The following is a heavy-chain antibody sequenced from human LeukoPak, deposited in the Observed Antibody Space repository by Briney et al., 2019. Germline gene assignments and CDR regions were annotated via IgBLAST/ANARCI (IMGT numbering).Heavy chain of an antibody. CDR2: INPNSGGT. Sequence: EASVKVSCKASGYTFTGYYMHWVRQAPGQGLEWMGWINPNSGGTNYAQKFQGRVTMTRDTSISTAYMELSSLRSEDTAVYYCARVHCSGGSCYNHLYFDYWGQGTLVTVSS. D-gene: IGHD2-15*01. V-gene: IGHV1-2*02. CDR1: GYTFTGYY. J-gene: IGHJ4*02. CDR3: ARVHCSGGSCYNHLYFDY.